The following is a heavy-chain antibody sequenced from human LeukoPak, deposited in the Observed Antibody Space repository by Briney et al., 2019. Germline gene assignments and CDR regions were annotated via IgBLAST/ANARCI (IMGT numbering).Heavy chain of an antibody. V-gene: IGHV3-53*01. CDR1: GFTFSSYG. CDR3: ASNYDSSFFGFRFDY. J-gene: IGHJ4*02. CDR2: IYSGGST. Sequence: PGGSLRLSCAASGFTFSSYGMSWVRQAPGKGLEWVSVIYSGGSTYYADSVKGRFTISRDNSKNTLYLQMNSLRAEDTAVYYCASNYDSSFFGFRFDYWGQGTLVTVSS. D-gene: IGHD3-22*01.